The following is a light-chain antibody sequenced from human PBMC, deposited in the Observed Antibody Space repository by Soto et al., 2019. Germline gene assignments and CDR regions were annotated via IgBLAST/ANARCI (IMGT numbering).Light chain of an antibody. CDR2: DAS. CDR1: QSISSW. CDR3: QQYNSYSAIT. Sequence: DIQRTQSPSTLSGPVGDRVTITCRTSQSISSWLAWYQQKPGKAPKLLIYDASSLEGGVPSRFSGSGSGTEFTLTISSLQPDDFATYYCQQYNSYSAITFGQGTRLEIK. V-gene: IGKV1-5*01. J-gene: IGKJ5*01.